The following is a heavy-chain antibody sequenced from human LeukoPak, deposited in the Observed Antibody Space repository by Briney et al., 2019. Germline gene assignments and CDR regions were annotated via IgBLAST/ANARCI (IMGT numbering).Heavy chain of an antibody. CDR2: ISAYNGNT. CDR3: ARGYCSSTSCYSLDY. D-gene: IGHD2-2*01. J-gene: IGHJ4*02. V-gene: IGHV1-18*01. CDR1: GYTFTSYG. Sequence: ASVKVSCKASGYTFTSYGISWVRQAPGQGLEWMGWISAYNGNTNYAQKLQGRVTMTTDTSTSTAYMELRSLRSDDTAVYYCARGYCSSTSCYSLDYWGQGTLVTVSS.